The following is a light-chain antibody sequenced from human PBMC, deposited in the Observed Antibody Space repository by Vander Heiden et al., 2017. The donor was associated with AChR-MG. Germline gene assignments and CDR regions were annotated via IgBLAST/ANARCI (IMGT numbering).Light chain of an antibody. V-gene: IGKV3-11*01. Sequence: EIVLTQSPATLSLSPGERATLSCRATQSVGSYLAWYQQKPGQAPRLLIYDASNRATGIPARFSGSGSGTDFTLTISRLEPEDFAVYYCQQRTSWPPYTFGQGTRLEIK. CDR3: QQRTSWPPYT. CDR2: DAS. J-gene: IGKJ5*01. CDR1: QSVGSY.